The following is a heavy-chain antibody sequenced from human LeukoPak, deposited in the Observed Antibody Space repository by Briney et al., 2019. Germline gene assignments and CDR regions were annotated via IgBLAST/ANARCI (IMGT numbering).Heavy chain of an antibody. J-gene: IGHJ4*02. V-gene: IGHV3-7*01. Sequence: GGSLRLSCAVSGFTLDSNAVSWVRQAPGKGLKWVANINQDSKTKQYVDSVKGQFTISRDNAKNSLFLQMSSLTVEDTGIYYCARDQSGSLDYWGQGTLVTVSS. D-gene: IGHD1-26*01. CDR2: INQDSKTK. CDR1: GFTLDSNA. CDR3: ARDQSGSLDY.